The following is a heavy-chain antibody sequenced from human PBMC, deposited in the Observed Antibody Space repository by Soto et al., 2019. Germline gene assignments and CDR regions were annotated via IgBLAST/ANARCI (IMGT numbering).Heavy chain of an antibody. CDR3: GRARDLGAARYYYVLDV. CDR2: IYYSEST. D-gene: IGHD6-25*01. CDR1: GGSVSSYY. V-gene: IGHV4-59*02. Sequence: SETLSLTCTVSGGSVSSYYWSWIRQPPGKGLEWIGYIYYSESTNYNPSLKSRVTISLDTSQKQFSLKLRAVTAADTPVYYCGRARDLGAARYYYVLDVWGQGTTVTVSS. J-gene: IGHJ6*02.